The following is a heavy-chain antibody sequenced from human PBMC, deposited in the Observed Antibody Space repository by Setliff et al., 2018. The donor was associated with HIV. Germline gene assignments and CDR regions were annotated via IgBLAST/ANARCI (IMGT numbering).Heavy chain of an antibody. CDR2: TNPNSGGT. J-gene: IGHJ1*01. CDR1: AYTFTAYY. Sequence: ASVKVSCKAFAYTFTAYYLHWVRQAPGQGLEWMGWTNPNSGGTNYAQKFQGRVTMTRDTSISTAYMELSSLTSEDTAVYYCARGGGSSYLYHSRGSEYFQYWGQGALVTSPQ. CDR3: ARGGGSSYLYHSRGSEYFQY. D-gene: IGHD3-22*01. V-gene: IGHV1-2*02.